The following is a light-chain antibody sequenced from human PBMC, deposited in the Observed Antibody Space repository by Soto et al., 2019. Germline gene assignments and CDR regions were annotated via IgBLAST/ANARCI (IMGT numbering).Light chain of an antibody. J-gene: IGKJ5*01. CDR2: GAY. CDR1: QDIRKS. CDR3: QHYDNLPIT. Sequence: DIQMTQFPSSLSASVGDRVTITCQASQDIRKSLNWYQQKPGKAPKLLIYGAYNLGTGVPSRFSGSGSGTDFTFNITSLQPTDIATYYGQHYDNLPITFGHGTRLEIK. V-gene: IGKV1-33*01.